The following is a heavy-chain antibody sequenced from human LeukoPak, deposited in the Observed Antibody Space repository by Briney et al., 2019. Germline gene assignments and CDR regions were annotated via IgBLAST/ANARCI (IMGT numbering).Heavy chain of an antibody. Sequence: GGSLRLSCAASGFTFSSYEMNWVRQAPGKGLEWVSYISSSGSTIYYADSVKGRFTISRDNAKNSLYLQMNSLRAEDTAVYYCAKDWISTVMSNNFDYWGQGTLVTVSS. D-gene: IGHD4-17*01. CDR1: GFTFSSYE. CDR2: ISSSGSTI. CDR3: AKDWISTVMSNNFDY. J-gene: IGHJ4*02. V-gene: IGHV3-48*03.